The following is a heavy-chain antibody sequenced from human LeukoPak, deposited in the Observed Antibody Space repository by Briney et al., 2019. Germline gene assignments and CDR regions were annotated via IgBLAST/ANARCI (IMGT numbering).Heavy chain of an antibody. CDR2: IRSKANSYAT. D-gene: IGHD2-21*01. CDR1: GFTFSGSA. V-gene: IGHV3-73*01. CDR3: TIRGGDYYYYYMDV. Sequence: GESLKLSCAASGFTFSGSAMHWVRQASGKGLEWAGRIRSKANSYATAYAASVKGRFTISRDDSKNTAYLQMNSLKTEDTAVYYCTIRGGDYYYYYMDVWGKGTTVTVSS. J-gene: IGHJ6*03.